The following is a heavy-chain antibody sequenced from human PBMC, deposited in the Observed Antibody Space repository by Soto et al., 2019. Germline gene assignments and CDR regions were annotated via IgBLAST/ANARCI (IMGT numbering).Heavy chain of an antibody. V-gene: IGHV3-30-3*01. CDR2: ISSDGYTK. J-gene: IGHJ4*02. Sequence: QVQLVESGGGVVQPGRSLRLSCSASGFTFSTFAVHWVRQAPGKGLEWVAVISSDGYTKYYTDSVKGRFTISRDNSKNTLFLQMNGLRTEDMAMYYCARAPTSRLDYWGQGTLVTVSS. CDR1: GFTFSTFA. CDR3: ARAPTSRLDY.